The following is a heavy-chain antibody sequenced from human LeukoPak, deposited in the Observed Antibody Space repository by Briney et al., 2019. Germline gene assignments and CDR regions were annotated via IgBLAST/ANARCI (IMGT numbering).Heavy chain of an antibody. CDR3: ATGTMVRGTRRSFDI. Sequence: PSETLSLACTVSGYSITSGYCWAWIRQPPGKGLEWIGAIYSTGSTYYNPSLKSRVTISVDTSKNQFSLKLSSVTAADTAVYYCATGTMVRGTRRSFDIWGQGTMVTVSS. CDR2: IYSTGST. CDR1: GYSITSGYC. D-gene: IGHD3-10*01. V-gene: IGHV4-38-2*02. J-gene: IGHJ3*02.